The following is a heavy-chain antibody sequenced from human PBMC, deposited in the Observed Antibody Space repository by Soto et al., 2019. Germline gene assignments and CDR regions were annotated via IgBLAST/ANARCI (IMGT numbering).Heavy chain of an antibody. D-gene: IGHD3-3*02. CDR3: ARDTSNIYYAMDV. CDR2: IFTSGVT. Sequence: QVQLQESGPGLVKPSETLSLTCTVSGGPINSDCCSWIRQPAGKGLEWIGRIFTSGVTNNNPSLKSRVTMSVDTSKSQFSLKLSSVTAADTAVYYCARDTSNIYYAMDVWGQGTTVTVSS. J-gene: IGHJ6*02. CDR1: GGPINSDC. V-gene: IGHV4-4*07.